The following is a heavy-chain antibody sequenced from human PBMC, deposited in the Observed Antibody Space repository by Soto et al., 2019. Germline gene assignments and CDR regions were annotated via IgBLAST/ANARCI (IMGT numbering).Heavy chain of an antibody. CDR2: IIPLVATA. J-gene: IGHJ4*02. V-gene: IGHV1-69*01. Sequence: QVQLEQSGGEVKQPGSSVRVSCKTSGGTFSTYAINWVRQAPGQGLEWMGAIIPLVATADYSQKFQGRVTITADESTSTAYMELSSLRFDDTAVYFCARPKGTYSSGYYYFDFWGQGTLVTVSS. CDR1: GGTFSTYA. D-gene: IGHD6-19*01. CDR3: ARPKGTYSSGYYYFDF.